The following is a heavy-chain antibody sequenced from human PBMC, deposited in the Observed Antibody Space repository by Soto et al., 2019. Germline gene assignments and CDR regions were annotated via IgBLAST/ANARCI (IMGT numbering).Heavy chain of an antibody. CDR2: ISSDGSST. Sequence: EVQLVESGGDLVQPGGSLRLSCAASGFTFSSYWMHWVRQVPGKGLVWVSRISSDGSSTNYADSVRGRFIISRDNAKTTLYLQVNSLRVEDTAVYYCARGTVRDHDFGDHWGQGTLVAVSS. D-gene: IGHD4-17*01. J-gene: IGHJ4*02. V-gene: IGHV3-74*01. CDR3: ARGTVRDHDFGDH. CDR1: GFTFSSYW.